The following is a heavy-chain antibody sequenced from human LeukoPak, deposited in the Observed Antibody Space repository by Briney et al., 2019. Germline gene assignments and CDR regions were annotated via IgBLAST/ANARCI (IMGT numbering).Heavy chain of an antibody. Sequence: PGRSLRLSCAASGFTFSSYGMHWVRQAPGKGLEWVSSISSSSSYIYYADSVKGRFTISRDNAKNSLYLQMNSLRAEDTAVYYCARDYYDSSGWGGGDAFDIWAKGQWSPSLQ. D-gene: IGHD3-22*01. CDR3: ARDYYDSSGWGGGDAFDI. J-gene: IGHJ3*02. CDR2: ISSSSSYI. CDR1: GFTFSSYG. V-gene: IGHV3-21*01.